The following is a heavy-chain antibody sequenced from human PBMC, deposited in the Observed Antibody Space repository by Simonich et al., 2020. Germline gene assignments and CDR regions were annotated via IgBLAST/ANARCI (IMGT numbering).Heavy chain of an antibody. Sequence: EVQLVESGGGLVQPGRSLRLSCAASGFTFDDYAMHWVRQAPGKGLEWVSGSSWNRGSIGYADSVKGRFTISRDNAKNSLYLQMNSLRAEDTALYYCAKDMGYCSGGSCYYFDYWGQGTLVTVSS. J-gene: IGHJ4*02. D-gene: IGHD2-15*01. CDR2: SSWNRGSI. V-gene: IGHV3-9*01. CDR3: AKDMGYCSGGSCYYFDY. CDR1: GFTFDDYA.